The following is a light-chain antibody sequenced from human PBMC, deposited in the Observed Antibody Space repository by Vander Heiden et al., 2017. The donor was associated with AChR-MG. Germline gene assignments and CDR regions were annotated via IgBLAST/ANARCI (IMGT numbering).Light chain of an antibody. CDR1: SSDVGGYNY. Sequence: QSALTQPRSVSGSPGQSVTISCTGTSSDVGGYNYVSWYQQHPGKAPKLMIYDVSKRPSGVPDRFSGPKSGNTASLTISGLQAEDEADYYCCSYAGSLRVFGGGTKLTVL. J-gene: IGLJ3*02. V-gene: IGLV2-11*01. CDR3: CSYAGSLRV. CDR2: DVS.